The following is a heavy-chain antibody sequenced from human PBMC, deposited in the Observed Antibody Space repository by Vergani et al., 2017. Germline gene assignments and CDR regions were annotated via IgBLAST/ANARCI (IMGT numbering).Heavy chain of an antibody. CDR1: GGTFSSYA. CDR3: ARPPGGYNWNYVSWFDP. J-gene: IGHJ5*02. D-gene: IGHD1-7*01. V-gene: IGHV1-69*13. CDR2: IIPIFGTA. Sequence: QVQLVQSGAEVKKPGASVKVSCKASGGTFSSYAISWVRQAPGQGLEWMGGIIPIFGTANYAQKFQGRVTITADESTSTAYMELSRLRSDDTAVYYCARPPGGYNWNYVSWFDPWGQGTLVTVSS.